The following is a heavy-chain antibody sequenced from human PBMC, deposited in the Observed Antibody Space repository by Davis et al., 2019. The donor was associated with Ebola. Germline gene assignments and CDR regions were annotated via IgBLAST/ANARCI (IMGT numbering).Heavy chain of an antibody. CDR1: GGSISSSNW. CDR2: IYHSGST. D-gene: IGHD6-13*01. J-gene: IGHJ6*02. V-gene: IGHV4-4*02. Sequence: MPSETLSLTCAVSGGSISSSNWWSWVRQPPGKGLEWIGEIYHSGSTNYNPSLKSRVTISIDTSKSQFSLNLNSVTAADTAVYYCARGFGRYSSRYYYYYGMDVWGQGTTVTVSS. CDR3: ARGFGRYSSRYYYYYGMDV.